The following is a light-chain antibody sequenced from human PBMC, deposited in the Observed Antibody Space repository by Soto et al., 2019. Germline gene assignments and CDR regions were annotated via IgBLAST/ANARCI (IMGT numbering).Light chain of an antibody. Sequence: DLQMTQSPSSLSASVGDRVTITCRASQDITDYLNWYQQKPGKAPRLLIYDASNLETGVPSRFSGSGSGTDFTFTISSLQPEDIATYCCQQYDDLPLTFGGGTKVEIK. J-gene: IGKJ4*01. CDR3: QQYDDLPLT. V-gene: IGKV1-33*01. CDR2: DAS. CDR1: QDITDY.